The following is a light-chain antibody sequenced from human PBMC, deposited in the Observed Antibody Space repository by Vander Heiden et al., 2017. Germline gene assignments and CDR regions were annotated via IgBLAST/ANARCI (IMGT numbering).Light chain of an antibody. V-gene: IGLV3-9*01. Sequence: SYQLTQPLSVSVPLGQTARSTCGGNSSGSKNVHWYQQKPGQAPVLVIYRDSNRPAGIPERFSGSNSGNTATLTISRAQAGDEADYYCQVWDSSTAEVFGGGTKLTVL. CDR2: RDS. J-gene: IGLJ3*02. CDR1: SSGSKN. CDR3: QVWDSSTAEV.